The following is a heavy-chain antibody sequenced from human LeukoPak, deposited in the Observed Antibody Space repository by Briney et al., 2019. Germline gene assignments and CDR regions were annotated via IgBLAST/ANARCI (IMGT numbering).Heavy chain of an antibody. CDR1: GFTFSSYE. CDR3: AKVRWGSDNALDS. CDR2: ISSSGSTI. D-gene: IGHD3-16*01. J-gene: IGHJ4*02. V-gene: IGHV3-48*03. Sequence: GGSLRLSCAASGFTFSSYEMNWVRQAPGKGLEWVSYISSSGSTIYYADSVKGRFTISRDNSMNTLYLQMNSLTAEDTAVYYCAKVRWGSDNALDSWGQGTLVTGSS.